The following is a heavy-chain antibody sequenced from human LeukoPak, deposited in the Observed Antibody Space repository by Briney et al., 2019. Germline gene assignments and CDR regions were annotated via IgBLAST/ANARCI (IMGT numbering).Heavy chain of an antibody. CDR2: IIPISGTV. Sequence: WASVKVSCKASGGTFSSYGISWVRQAPGQGLEWMGGIIPISGTVNYAQTFQGRVTITADESTSTAYMELSSLRSEDTAIYYCAKGETWLQTLGLYFDLWGRGTLVTVSS. J-gene: IGHJ2*01. CDR1: GGTFSSYG. CDR3: AKGETWLQTLGLYFDL. V-gene: IGHV1-69*13. D-gene: IGHD5-12*01.